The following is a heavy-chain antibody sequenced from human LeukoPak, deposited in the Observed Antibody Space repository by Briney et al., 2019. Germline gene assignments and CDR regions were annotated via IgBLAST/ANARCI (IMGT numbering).Heavy chain of an antibody. CDR1: GYTFTSYG. CDR3: YVARPRDFDY. Sequence: GASVKVSCKASGYTFTSYGISWVRQAPGQGLEWMGGFDPENGETIYAQKFQGRVTMTEDTSIDTAYMELSSLRSEDTAVYYCYVARPRDFDYWGQGTLVTVSS. CDR2: FDPENGET. V-gene: IGHV1-24*01. D-gene: IGHD3-10*01. J-gene: IGHJ4*02.